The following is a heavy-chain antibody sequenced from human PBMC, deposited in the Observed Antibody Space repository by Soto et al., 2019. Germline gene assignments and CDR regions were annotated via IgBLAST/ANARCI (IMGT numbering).Heavy chain of an antibody. D-gene: IGHD6-13*01. Sequence: GGSLRLSCAASGFTFDDYAMHWVRQAPGMGLEWVSGISWNSGSIGYADSVKGRFTISRDNAKNSLYLQMNSLRAEDTALYYCAKDLAVIAAAGTGFDYWGQGTLVTVSS. V-gene: IGHV3-9*01. J-gene: IGHJ4*02. CDR3: AKDLAVIAAAGTGFDY. CDR2: ISWNSGSI. CDR1: GFTFDDYA.